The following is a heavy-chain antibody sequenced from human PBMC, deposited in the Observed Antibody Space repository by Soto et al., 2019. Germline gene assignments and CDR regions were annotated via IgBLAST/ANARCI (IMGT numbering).Heavy chain of an antibody. CDR3: AAERGYSYGYNIDY. D-gene: IGHD5-18*01. CDR1: GGSISSYY. CDR2: IYYSGST. V-gene: IGHV4-59*08. Sequence: SETLSLTCTVSGGSISSYYWSWIRQPPGKGLEWIGYIYYSGSTNYNPSLKSRVTISVDTSKNQFSLKLSSVTAADTAVYYCAAERGYSYGYNIDYWGQGTLVTVSS. J-gene: IGHJ4*02.